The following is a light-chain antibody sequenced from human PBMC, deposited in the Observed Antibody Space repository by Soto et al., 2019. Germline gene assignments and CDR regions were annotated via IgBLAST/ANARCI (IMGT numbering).Light chain of an antibody. V-gene: IGKV3-20*01. CDR1: QSVTSNY. CDR3: NQYDSSPLT. J-gene: IGKJ4*01. CDR2: GAS. Sequence: DIVLAQSPGTLSLSPGERATLSCRASQSVTSNYLAWYQQKRGQPPRLLIYGASIRATGIPDRFSGSGSGTDFTLTISRLEPEDFAMDYCNQYDSSPLTFGGGTKVDIK.